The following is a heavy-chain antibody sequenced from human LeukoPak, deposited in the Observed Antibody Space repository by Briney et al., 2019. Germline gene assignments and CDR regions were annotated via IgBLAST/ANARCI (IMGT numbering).Heavy chain of an antibody. CDR1: GFTFRSYG. Sequence: GGPLRLSCAASGFTFRSYGMHWVRQAPGKGLEWVAFIRYDGIDKYYPDSVTGRFTISKDNSNNTLYLQMNSLRSDDTAVYYCARGDLTNFDSWGQGALVTVSS. V-gene: IGHV3-30*02. CDR2: IRYDGIDK. J-gene: IGHJ4*02. D-gene: IGHD3-9*01. CDR3: ARGDLTNFDS.